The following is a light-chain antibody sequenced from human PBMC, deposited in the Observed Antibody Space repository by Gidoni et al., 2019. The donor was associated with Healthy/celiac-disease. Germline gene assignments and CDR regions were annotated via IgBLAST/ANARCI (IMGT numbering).Light chain of an antibody. J-gene: IGLJ3*02. CDR1: RNTVGNQG. Sequence: QAGLTQPPSVSKGLRQTATLTCTGNRNTVGNQGSAWLQQHQGHPPKLLTYRNNNRPSGISERLSASRSGNTASLTITGLQPEDEADYYCSAWDSSLSAQVFGGGTKLTVL. CDR3: SAWDSSLSAQV. V-gene: IGLV10-54*01. CDR2: RNN.